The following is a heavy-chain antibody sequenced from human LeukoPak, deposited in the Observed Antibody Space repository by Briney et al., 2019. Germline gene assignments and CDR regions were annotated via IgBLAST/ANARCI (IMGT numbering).Heavy chain of an antibody. Sequence: GESLKISCKGSGYSFFSYWIGWVRQMPGKGLEWMGIIYPGDSDTRYSPSFQGQVTISADKSISTAYLQWSGLKASDTAVYYCARQYDTAWYYFDYWGQGTLVTVSS. D-gene: IGHD2-21*02. CDR1: GYSFFSYW. CDR2: IYPGDSDT. J-gene: IGHJ4*02. CDR3: ARQYDTAWYYFDY. V-gene: IGHV5-51*01.